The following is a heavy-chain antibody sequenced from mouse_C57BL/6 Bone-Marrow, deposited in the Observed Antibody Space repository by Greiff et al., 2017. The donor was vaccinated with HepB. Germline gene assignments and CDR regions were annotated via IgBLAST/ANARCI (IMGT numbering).Heavy chain of an antibody. CDR1: GYSITSGYY. V-gene: IGHV3-6*01. J-gene: IGHJ2*01. D-gene: IGHD1-1*01. Sequence: ESGPGLVKPSQSLSLTCSVTGYSITSGYYWNWIRQFPGNKLEWMGYISYDGSNNYNPSLKNRISITRDPSKNQFFLKLNSVTTEDTATYYCASHGSSSYFDYWGQGTTLTVSS. CDR2: ISYDGSN. CDR3: ASHGSSSYFDY.